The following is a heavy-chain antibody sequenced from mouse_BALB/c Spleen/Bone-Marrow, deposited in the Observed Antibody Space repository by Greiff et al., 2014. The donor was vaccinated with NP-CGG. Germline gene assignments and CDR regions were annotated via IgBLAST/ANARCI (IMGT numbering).Heavy chain of an antibody. CDR1: GFNIKDTY. CDR2: IDPANGNT. J-gene: IGHJ3*01. Sequence: VQLQQSGAELVKPGASVKLSCTASGFNIKDTYMHWVKQRPEQGLEWIGRIDPANGNTKYDAKFQGKATITADTSSNTAYLQLSSLTSEDTAVYYCARSLYDGYFSWFGYWGQGTLVTVSA. D-gene: IGHD2-3*01. V-gene: IGHV14-3*02. CDR3: ARSLYDGYFSWFGY.